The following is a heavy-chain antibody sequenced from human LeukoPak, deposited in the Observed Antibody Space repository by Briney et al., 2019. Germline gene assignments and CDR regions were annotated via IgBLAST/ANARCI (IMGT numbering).Heavy chain of an antibody. D-gene: IGHD1-26*01. CDR2: INPDSGST. Sequence: ASVKVSCKASGGTFSSYAISWVRQAPGQGLEWMGWINPDSGSTNYAQKFQGRVTMTSDTSISTAYMEVSRLRSDDTAVYYCARLLWRDDYWGQGTLVTVSS. V-gene: IGHV1-2*02. CDR1: GGTFSSYA. J-gene: IGHJ4*02. CDR3: ARLLWRDDY.